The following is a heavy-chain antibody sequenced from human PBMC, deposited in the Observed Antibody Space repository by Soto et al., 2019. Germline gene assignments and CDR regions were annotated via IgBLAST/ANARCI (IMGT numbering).Heavy chain of an antibody. CDR2: IRAVTSHI. CDR1: GFTFSSYS. Sequence: EVQLVESGGGLVKPGGSLRLSCAASGFTFSSYSMNWVRQAPGKGLEWVSSIRAVTSHIYNADSVKGRFTISRDNAKNTLYLQMDSLRAEDTAVYYCARDLYDSSVLDYWGQGTPATVSS. J-gene: IGHJ4*02. V-gene: IGHV3-21*01. CDR3: ARDLYDSSVLDY. D-gene: IGHD3-22*01.